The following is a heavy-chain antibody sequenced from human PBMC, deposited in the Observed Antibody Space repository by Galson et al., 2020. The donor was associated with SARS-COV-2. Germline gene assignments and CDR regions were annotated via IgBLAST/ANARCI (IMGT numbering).Heavy chain of an antibody. CDR1: GFTFGDYA. Sequence: TGGSLRLSCTASGFTFGDYAMSWVRQAPGKGLEWVGFIRSKAYGGTTEYAACVKGRFTISRDDSKSIAYLQMNSLKTEDTAVYYCTRDDFWSGYFSHWGQGTLVTVSS. CDR2: IRSKAYGGTT. D-gene: IGHD3-3*01. V-gene: IGHV3-49*04. J-gene: IGHJ4*02. CDR3: TRDDFWSGYFSH.